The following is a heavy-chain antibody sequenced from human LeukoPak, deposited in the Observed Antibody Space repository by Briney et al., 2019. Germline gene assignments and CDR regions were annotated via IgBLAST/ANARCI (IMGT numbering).Heavy chain of an antibody. CDR3: ASGITIFEPHYGMDV. J-gene: IGHJ6*02. CDR1: GYTFTSYD. Sequence: ASVKVSCKASGYTFTSYDISWVRQATGQGLEWMGWMNLNSGNTGYAQKFQGRVTMTRNTSISTAYMELSSLRSEDTAVYYCASGITIFEPHYGMDVWGQGTTVTVSS. D-gene: IGHD3-3*01. V-gene: IGHV1-8*01. CDR2: MNLNSGNT.